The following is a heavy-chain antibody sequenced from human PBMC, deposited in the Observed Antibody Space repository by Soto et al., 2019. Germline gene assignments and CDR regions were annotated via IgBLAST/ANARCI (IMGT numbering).Heavy chain of an antibody. CDR1: GGSISSGGFY. CDR2: IDYSGST. CDR3: ARAHGSGSYAWFDP. J-gene: IGHJ5*02. Sequence: VQLQESGPGLVKPSQTLSLTCTVSGGSISSGGFYWSWIRQPPGKGLEWIGFIDYSGSTYYSPSLRSRATISTDTSKNQFSLKLTSVTAADTAVYYCARAHGSGSYAWFDPWGQGTLITVSS. D-gene: IGHD3-10*01. V-gene: IGHV4-31*03.